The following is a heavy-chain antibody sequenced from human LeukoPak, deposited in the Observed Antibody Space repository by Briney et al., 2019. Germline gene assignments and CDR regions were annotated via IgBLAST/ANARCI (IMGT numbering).Heavy chain of an antibody. CDR1: GGSISSYY. CDR3: ASTFSSSSSPTWFDP. J-gene: IGHJ5*02. D-gene: IGHD6-6*01. Sequence: KPSETLSLTCTVYGGSISSYYWSWIRQPPGKGLEWIGYIYYSGSTNYNPSLKSRVTISVDTSKNQFSLKLSSVTAADTAVYYCASTFSSSSSPTWFDPWGQGTLVTVYS. V-gene: IGHV4-59*01. CDR2: IYYSGST.